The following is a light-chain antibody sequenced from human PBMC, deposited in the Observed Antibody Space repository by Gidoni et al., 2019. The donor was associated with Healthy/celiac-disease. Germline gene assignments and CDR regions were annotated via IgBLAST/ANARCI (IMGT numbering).Light chain of an antibody. CDR2: DAS. V-gene: IGKV1-33*01. CDR3: QQYDNLPLFT. Sequence: DIKMTQAPSSLSASVGDRVTITCQASQDISNYLNWYQQKPGKAPKLLIYDASNLETGVPSRFSGSGSGTDFTFTISSLQPEDTATYYCQQYDNLPLFTFGPGTKVDIK. J-gene: IGKJ3*01. CDR1: QDISNY.